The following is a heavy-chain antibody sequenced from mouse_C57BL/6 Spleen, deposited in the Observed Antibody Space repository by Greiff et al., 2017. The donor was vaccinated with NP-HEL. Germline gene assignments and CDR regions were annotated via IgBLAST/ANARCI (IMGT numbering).Heavy chain of an antibody. Sequence: EVQRVESGGDLVKPGGSLKLSCAASGFTFSSYGMSWVRPTPDKRLEWVATISSGGSYTYYPDSVKGRFTISRDNAKNTLYLQMSSLKSEDTAMYYCARHDYGNYVDFFAYWGQGTLVTVSA. CDR3: ARHDYGNYVDFFAY. CDR1: GFTFSSYG. D-gene: IGHD2-1*01. V-gene: IGHV5-6*01. J-gene: IGHJ3*01. CDR2: ISSGGSYT.